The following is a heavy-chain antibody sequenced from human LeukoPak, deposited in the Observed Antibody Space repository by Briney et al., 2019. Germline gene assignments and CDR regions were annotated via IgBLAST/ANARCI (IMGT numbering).Heavy chain of an antibody. CDR1: GFTVSSNY. CDR3: ARLQRAAYFDY. J-gene: IGHJ4*02. D-gene: IGHD1-1*01. Sequence: GGSLRLSCAASGFTVSSNYMSWVRQAPGKGLEWVSVIYSGGSTYYADSVKGRFTISRDNSKNTLYLQMNSLRAEDTAVYYCARLQRAAYFDYWGQGTLVTVSS. V-gene: IGHV3-66*01. CDR2: IYSGGST.